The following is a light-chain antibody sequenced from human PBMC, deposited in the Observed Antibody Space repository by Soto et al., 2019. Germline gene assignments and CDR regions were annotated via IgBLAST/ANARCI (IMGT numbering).Light chain of an antibody. CDR1: QSVTYNY. CDR2: CAS. V-gene: IGKV3-20*01. Sequence: EIVLTQSPGTLSLSPGERATLSCRASQSVTYNYLAWYQQKPGQAPRLLIYCASNRATGIPAKFSGSGSGTDFTLAISRLEPEDFAVYYCQHYGISWTFGQGTKVEIK. CDR3: QHYGISWT. J-gene: IGKJ1*01.